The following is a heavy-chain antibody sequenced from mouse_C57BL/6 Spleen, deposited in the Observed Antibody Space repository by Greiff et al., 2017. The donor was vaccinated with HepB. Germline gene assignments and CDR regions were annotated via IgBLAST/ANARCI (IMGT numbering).Heavy chain of an antibody. Sequence: QVHVKQPGAELVRPGSSVKLSCKASGYTFTSYWMDWVKQRPGQGLEWIGNIYPSDSETHYNQKFKDKATLTVDKSSSTAYMQLSSLTSEDSAVYYCAREEGGTGYFDYWGQGTTLTVSS. J-gene: IGHJ2*01. CDR1: GYTFTSYW. CDR2: IYPSDSET. D-gene: IGHD4-1*01. CDR3: AREEGGTGYFDY. V-gene: IGHV1-61*01.